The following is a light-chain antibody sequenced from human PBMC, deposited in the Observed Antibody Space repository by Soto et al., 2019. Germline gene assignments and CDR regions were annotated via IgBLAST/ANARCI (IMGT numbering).Light chain of an antibody. CDR1: RSVSSTY. Sequence: PGERVTLSCRASRSVSSTYLAWYHQKPGQAPRLLIYGASSRATGIPDRFSGSGSGTDFTLTISRLEPEDFAVYYCQQYGSSPYTFGQGTKVDIK. J-gene: IGKJ2*01. CDR2: GAS. CDR3: QQYGSSPYT. V-gene: IGKV3-20*01.